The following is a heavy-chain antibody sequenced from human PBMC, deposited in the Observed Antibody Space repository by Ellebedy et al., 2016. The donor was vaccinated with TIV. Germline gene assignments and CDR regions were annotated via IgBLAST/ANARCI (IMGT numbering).Heavy chain of an antibody. J-gene: IGHJ4*02. CDR2: IKEDGSEK. CDR1: GFTFSCCG. CDR3: AKNRASLDH. Sequence: GESLKISCATSGFTFSCCGMHWVRQAPGKGLECVANIKEDGSEKNYVDSVKGRFTISRDNAKNSVYLQMNSLRAEDTAIYYSAKNRASLDHWGQGTLVTVSS. V-gene: IGHV3-7*03. D-gene: IGHD2/OR15-2a*01.